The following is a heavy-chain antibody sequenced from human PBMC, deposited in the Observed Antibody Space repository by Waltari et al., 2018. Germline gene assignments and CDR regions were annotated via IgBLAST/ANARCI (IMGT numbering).Heavy chain of an antibody. J-gene: IGHJ4*02. CDR3: ARSREGAWDY. Sequence: EVQLVESGGGLVQPGGSLRLSCAASGFTFSSYSMNWVRQAPGKGLEWVSYISSSSTIDYADSVKGRFTISRDNAKNSLYLQMNSLRAEDTAVYYCARSREGAWDYWGQGTLVTVSS. V-gene: IGHV3-48*01. CDR2: ISSSSTI. CDR1: GFTFSSYS.